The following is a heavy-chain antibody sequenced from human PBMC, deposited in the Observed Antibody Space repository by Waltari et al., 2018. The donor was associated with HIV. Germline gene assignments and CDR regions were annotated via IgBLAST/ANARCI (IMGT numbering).Heavy chain of an antibody. CDR3: ARSASGNYYQDPADT. Sequence: QVQLVASGGGVVQPGGSLRLYATDYGFTFSEQAMPWVRQVTGKGRDWVAVLSYDGTKKYYGDSVKGRFTVSRDNSKNTLYLQMTSLTTDDTAMFYCARSASGNYYQDPADTWGQGTLVSVFS. V-gene: IGHV3-30*01. J-gene: IGHJ5*02. CDR2: LSYDGTKK. D-gene: IGHD3-10*01. CDR1: GFTFSEQA.